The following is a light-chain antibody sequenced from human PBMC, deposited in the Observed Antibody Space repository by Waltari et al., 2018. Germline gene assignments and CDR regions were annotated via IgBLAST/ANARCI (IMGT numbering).Light chain of an antibody. CDR3: LQGTHWVT. CDR2: YIS. CDR1: QSLLYSDGNTF. V-gene: IGKV2-30*01. Sequence: DVVLTQSPLFLPVARGQSVSISCKSSQSLLYSDGNTFLTWFHQRHVQSPRRLIYYISTRASGGPHPFSGSGSGTDFTLSIAGVQPSDALVYFCLQGTHWVTFG. J-gene: IGKJ5*01.